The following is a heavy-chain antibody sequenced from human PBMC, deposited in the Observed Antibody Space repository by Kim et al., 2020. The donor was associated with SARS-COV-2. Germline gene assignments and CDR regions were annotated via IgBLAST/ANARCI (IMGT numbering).Heavy chain of an antibody. D-gene: IGHD2-2*01. CDR1: GYSFTSYW. V-gene: IGHV5-10-1*01. J-gene: IGHJ5*02. CDR2: IDPSDSYT. Sequence: GESLKISCKGSGYSFTSYWISWVRQMPGKGLEWMGRIDPSDSYTNYSPSFQGHVTISADKSISTAYLQWSSLKASDTAMYYCARHVISTSCYQVCWFDPWGQGTLVTVSS. CDR3: ARHVISTSCYQVCWFDP.